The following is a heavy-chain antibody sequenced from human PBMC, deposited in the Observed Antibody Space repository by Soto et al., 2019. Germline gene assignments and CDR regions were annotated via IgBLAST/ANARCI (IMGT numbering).Heavy chain of an antibody. J-gene: IGHJ4*02. CDR1: GYNFGSYA. Sequence: DVHLLESGGGLVQPGGSLRLSCVASGYNFGSYAMMWVRQAPEKGLEWISTIGGGGIGSYYADSVKGRFTISRDNSKNTLYRQMSSLRDEDTGVYYCAKDPRLELRGVDSWGQGPQVPVSS. V-gene: IGHV3-23*01. D-gene: IGHD1-7*01. CDR3: AKDPRLELRGVDS. CDR2: IGGGGIGS.